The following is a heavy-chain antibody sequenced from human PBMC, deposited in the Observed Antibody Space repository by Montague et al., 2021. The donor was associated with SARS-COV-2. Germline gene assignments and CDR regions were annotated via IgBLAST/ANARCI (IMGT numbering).Heavy chain of an antibody. CDR1: GGSIKSGGYY. CDR2: IYYSGST. V-gene: IGHV4-31*03. D-gene: IGHD6-19*01. CDR3: ARVHFVSSGWYPDAFDI. J-gene: IGHJ3*02. Sequence: TLSLTCTVSGGSIKSGGYYWSWIRQHPGKGLEWIGYIYYSGSTYYNPSLKSRLTISVDTSKNQFSLKLSSVTAADTAVYYCARVHFVSSGWYPDAFDIWGQGTMVTVSS.